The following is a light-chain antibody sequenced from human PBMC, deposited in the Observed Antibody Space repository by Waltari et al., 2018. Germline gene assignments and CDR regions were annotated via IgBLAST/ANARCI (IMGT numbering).Light chain of an antibody. Sequence: QTVVTQEPSLSVSPGGPVTLTRSLRPGSVCSTSYPTWYQQTPGQPPRTLVYKGISRSSGVPDRFSGSILGNTAALTITGAQADDESDYYCSMYMGSGVWVFGGGTKLTVL. J-gene: IGLJ3*02. CDR1: PGSVCSTSY. CDR2: KGI. V-gene: IGLV8-61*01. CDR3: SMYMGSGVWV.